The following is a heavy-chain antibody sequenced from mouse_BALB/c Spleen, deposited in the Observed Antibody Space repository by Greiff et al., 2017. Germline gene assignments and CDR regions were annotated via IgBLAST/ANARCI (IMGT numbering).Heavy chain of an antibody. CDR2: ISSGSSTI. J-gene: IGHJ4*01. D-gene: IGHD2-3*01. CDR1: GFTFSSFG. Sequence: EVQVVESGGGLVQPGGSRKLSCAASGFTFSSFGMHWVRQAPEKGLEWVAYISSGSSTIYYADTVKGRFTISRDNPKNTLFLQMTSLRSEDTAMYYCAREGDDSYYGDAMDYWGQGTSVTVSS. V-gene: IGHV5-17*02. CDR3: AREGDDSYYGDAMDY.